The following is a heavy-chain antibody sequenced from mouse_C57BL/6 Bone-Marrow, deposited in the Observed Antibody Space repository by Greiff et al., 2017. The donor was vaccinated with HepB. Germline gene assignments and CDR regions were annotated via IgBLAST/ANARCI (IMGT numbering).Heavy chain of an antibody. J-gene: IGHJ1*03. D-gene: IGHD2-4*01. Sequence: EVKLQQSGPELVKPGASVKISCKASGYTFTDYYMNWVKQSHGKSLEWIGDINPNNGGTSYNQKFKGKATLTVDKSSSTAYMELRSLTSEDSAVYYCAAFYDYDWYFDVWGTGTTVTVSS. CDR1: GYTFTDYY. V-gene: IGHV1-26*01. CDR3: AAFYDYDWYFDV. CDR2: INPNNGGT.